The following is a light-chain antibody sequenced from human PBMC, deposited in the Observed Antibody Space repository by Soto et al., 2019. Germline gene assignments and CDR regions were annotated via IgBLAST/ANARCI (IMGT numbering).Light chain of an antibody. Sequence: DRVMTQSPATLSVSPGETATLSCRASQSVGSSLAWYQVTPGQAPRLLIYDASTRATGIPARFSGSGSGTDFSRTINRLQSEDFAIYYCQQYNRWPRTFGQGTKVETK. CDR1: QSVGSS. CDR3: QQYNRWPRT. V-gene: IGKV3-15*01. J-gene: IGKJ1*01. CDR2: DAS.